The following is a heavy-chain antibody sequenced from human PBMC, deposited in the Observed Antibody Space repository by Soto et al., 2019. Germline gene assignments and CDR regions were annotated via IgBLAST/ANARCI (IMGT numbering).Heavy chain of an antibody. D-gene: IGHD2-15*01. CDR1: GDSMSSYY. Sequence: QLQLQESGPGLVEPSETLSLTCSVSGDSMSSYYWSWIRQSAEKGLEWIGRISATGTTNYIPSLKSRITLSVDTSKNQFSLNLKFVTAADTAVYFCAGEQSGAANFWGQGTLVTVS. CDR2: ISATGTT. J-gene: IGHJ3*01. V-gene: IGHV4-4*07. CDR3: AGEQSGAANF.